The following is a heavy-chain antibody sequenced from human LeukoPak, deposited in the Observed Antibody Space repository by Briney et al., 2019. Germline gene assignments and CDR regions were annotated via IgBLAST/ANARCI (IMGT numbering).Heavy chain of an antibody. CDR3: ARDQRLRLGELSLNWFDP. J-gene: IGHJ5*02. D-gene: IGHD3-16*02. CDR1: GGSISSYY. V-gene: IGHV4-59*01. Sequence: SETLSLTCAVSGGSISSYYWIWIRQPPGKGLEWIGYIYYSGSTNYNPSLKSRVTISVDTSKNQFSLKLSSVTAADTAVYYCARDQRLRLGELSLNWFDPWGQGTLVTVSS. CDR2: IYYSGST.